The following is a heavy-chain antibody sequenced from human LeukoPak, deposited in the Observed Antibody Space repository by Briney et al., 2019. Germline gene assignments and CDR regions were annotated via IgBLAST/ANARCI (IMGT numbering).Heavy chain of an antibody. D-gene: IGHD2-2*01. CDR2: IYYSGST. V-gene: IGHV4-31*03. Sequence: SQTLSLTCTVSGGSISSGGYYWSWIRQHPGKGLEWIGYIYYSGSTYYNPSLKSRVTISVDTSKNQFSLKLSSVTAADTAVYYCARESLPACLFDYWGQGTLVTVSS. J-gene: IGHJ4*02. CDR3: ARESLPACLFDY. CDR1: GGSISSGGYY.